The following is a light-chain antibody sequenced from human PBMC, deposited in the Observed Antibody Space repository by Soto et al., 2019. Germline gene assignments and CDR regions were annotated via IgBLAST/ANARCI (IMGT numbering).Light chain of an antibody. CDR2: GMS. J-gene: IGKJ4*01. CDR3: QQYTIWPRS. CDR1: QRVTSN. Sequence: SQTQATRSLARSQKSLLASRAFQRVTSNLALYQQKPGQSPRLLISGMSIRATGVPDRFSGSGSGTEFTLTISKPQSADLAVYLCQQYTIWPRSVDGGTMVDI. V-gene: IGKV3-15*01.